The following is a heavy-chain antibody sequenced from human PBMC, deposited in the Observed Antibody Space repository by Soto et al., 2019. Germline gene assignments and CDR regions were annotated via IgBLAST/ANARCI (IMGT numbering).Heavy chain of an antibody. CDR1: GFTFDDYG. J-gene: IGHJ6*02. CDR3: ARGVQAAAGNYYYGMDV. V-gene: IGHV3-20*04. Sequence: GGSLRLSCAASGFTFDDYGMSWVRQAPGKGLEWVSGINWNGGSTGYADSVKGRFTISRDNAKNSLYLQMNSLRAEDTALYYCARGVQAAAGNYYYGMDVWGQGTTVTVSS. CDR2: INWNGGST. D-gene: IGHD6-13*01.